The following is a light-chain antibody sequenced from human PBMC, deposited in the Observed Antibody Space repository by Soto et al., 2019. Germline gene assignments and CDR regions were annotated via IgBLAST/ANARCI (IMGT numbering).Light chain of an antibody. CDR3: QQRSNWPLIT. Sequence: EIVMTQSPATLSVSQGERATLSCRASQSVNINLAWYQQSPGQAPRLLIYGASTRATGVPARFSGSRSGTEFTLTISSLEPEDFAVYYCQQRSNWPLITFGQGTRLEIK. V-gene: IGKV3-15*01. CDR2: GAS. CDR1: QSVNIN. J-gene: IGKJ5*01.